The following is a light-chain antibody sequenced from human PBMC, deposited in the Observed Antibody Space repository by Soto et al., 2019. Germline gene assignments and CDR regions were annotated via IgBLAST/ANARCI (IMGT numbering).Light chain of an antibody. CDR2: DVS. CDR1: SSDVGGYNY. Sequence: QSVLTQPASVSGSPGQSITISCTGTSSDVGGYNYVSWYQQHPGKAPKLMIYDVSNRPSGVSNRFSGSKSGNTASLTISGLLAEDEADYYCSSYTSSSTLEGVFGGGTKVTVL. CDR3: SSYTSSSTLEGV. V-gene: IGLV2-14*01. J-gene: IGLJ2*01.